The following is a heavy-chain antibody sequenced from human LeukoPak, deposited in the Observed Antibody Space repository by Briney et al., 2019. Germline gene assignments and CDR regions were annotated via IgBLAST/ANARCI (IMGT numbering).Heavy chain of an antibody. J-gene: IGHJ4*02. CDR3: TRLRYGSSGYCDY. CDR1: GGSISSYY. Sequence: SETLSLTCTVSGGSISSYYWSWIRQPPGKGLEWIGYIYYSGSTNYNPSLKSRVTISVDTSKNQFSLKLSSVTAADTAVYYCTRLRYGSSGYCDYWGQGTLVTVSS. V-gene: IGHV4-59*08. D-gene: IGHD3-22*01. CDR2: IYYSGST.